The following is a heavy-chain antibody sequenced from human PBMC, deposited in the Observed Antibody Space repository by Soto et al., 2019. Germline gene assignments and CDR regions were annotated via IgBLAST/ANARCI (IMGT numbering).Heavy chain of an antibody. CDR1: VFTFSDSW. CDR2: INQDGSGK. J-gene: IGHJ6*02. CDR3: ASLGRHG. Sequence: GGSLRRSCGASVFTFSDSWMDWARQVPGKGPEWVANINQDGSGKNYVDSVKGRFTISRDNAKNSLYLQMNSLRAEDTAVYYCASLGRHGWGQGTTVTVSS. V-gene: IGHV3-7*01. D-gene: IGHD3-16*01.